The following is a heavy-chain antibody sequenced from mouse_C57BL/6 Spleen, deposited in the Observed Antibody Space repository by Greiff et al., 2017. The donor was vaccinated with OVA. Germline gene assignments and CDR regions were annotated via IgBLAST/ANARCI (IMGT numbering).Heavy chain of an antibody. CDR2: IRNKANGYTT. Sequence: VQLKESGGGLVQPGGSLSLSCAASGFTFTDYYMSWVRQPPGKALEWLGFIRNKANGYTTEYSTSVKGRFTISRDNSQSILYLQMNALRAEDSATYYCARYLYYYGSSFAYWGQGTLVTVSA. V-gene: IGHV7-3*01. D-gene: IGHD1-1*01. J-gene: IGHJ3*01. CDR3: ARYLYYYGSSFAY. CDR1: GFTFTDYY.